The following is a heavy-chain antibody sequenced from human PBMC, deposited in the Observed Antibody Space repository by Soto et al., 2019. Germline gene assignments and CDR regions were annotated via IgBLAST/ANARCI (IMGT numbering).Heavy chain of an antibody. J-gene: IGHJ6*02. CDR3: ARGHTTFGFYHYSLDV. D-gene: IGHD3-10*01. CDR1: GGSISSDRYF. CDR2: ILNSGST. Sequence: QVQLQESGPGLVKPSQTLSLTCPVSGGSISSDRYFWSWVRQHPGKGLEWIAYILNSGSTYFNPSLKRPVTFSVDTPKSQYSLILTSETAADTAVYYCARGHTTFGFYHYSLDVWGQGTTVIVSS. V-gene: IGHV4-31*01.